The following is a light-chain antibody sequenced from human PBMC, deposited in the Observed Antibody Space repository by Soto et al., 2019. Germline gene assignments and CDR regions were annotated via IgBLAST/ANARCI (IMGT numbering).Light chain of an antibody. V-gene: IGLV2-18*02. J-gene: IGLJ2*01. CDR2: DVS. CDR3: SSYTGSSTLVV. Sequence: QSVLTPPPSVSGSPGQSVSISCTGTSSDVGRYNHVSWYQQPPGTAPKLLIYDVSNRPSGVPDRFSGSKSGNTASLTISGLQAEDEAEYYCSSYTGSSTLVVFGGGTKLTVL. CDR1: SSDVGRYNH.